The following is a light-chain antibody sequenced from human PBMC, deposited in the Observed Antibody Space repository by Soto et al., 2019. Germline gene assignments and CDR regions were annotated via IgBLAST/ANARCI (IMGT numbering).Light chain of an antibody. Sequence: QSVLTQPASVTGAAGQAIAISSTGVRTDVADGYDYVSWYQQHPGQAPQLIIYDVSNRPSGVSDRFSGSKSGNTASLTISGLQAEDEAEYYCTSYTSSTPFCVFGTGTKVTVL. CDR3: TSYTSSTPFCV. J-gene: IGLJ1*01. V-gene: IGLV2-14*03. CDR1: RTDVADGYDY. CDR2: DVS.